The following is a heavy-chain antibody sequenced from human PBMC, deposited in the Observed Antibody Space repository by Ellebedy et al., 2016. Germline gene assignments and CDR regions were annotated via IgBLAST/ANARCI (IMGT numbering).Heavy chain of an antibody. V-gene: IGHV1-69*13. Sequence: SVKVSXXASGGTFSSYAISWVRQAPGQGLEWMGGIIPIFGTANYAQKFQGRVTITADESTSTAYMELSSLRSEDTAVYYCARPRGTYYDFSDWGQGTLVTVSS. CDR2: IIPIFGTA. CDR1: GGTFSSYA. J-gene: IGHJ4*02. CDR3: ARPRGTYYDFSD. D-gene: IGHD3-3*01.